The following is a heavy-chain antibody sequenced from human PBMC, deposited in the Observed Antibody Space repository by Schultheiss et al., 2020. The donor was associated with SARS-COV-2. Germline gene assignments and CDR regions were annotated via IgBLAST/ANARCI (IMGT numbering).Heavy chain of an antibody. D-gene: IGHD3-9*01. Sequence: GGSLRLSCAASGFTFSSYEMNWVRQAPGKGLEWVAKIKEDGTEKSYVKSLRGRFTISRDNARNSLYLQMNSLRAEDTAVYYCAKVFYYDILTFPGIDYWGQGTLVTCSS. CDR3: AKVFYYDILTFPGIDY. V-gene: IGHV3-7*03. CDR2: IKEDGTEK. J-gene: IGHJ4*02. CDR1: GFTFSSYE.